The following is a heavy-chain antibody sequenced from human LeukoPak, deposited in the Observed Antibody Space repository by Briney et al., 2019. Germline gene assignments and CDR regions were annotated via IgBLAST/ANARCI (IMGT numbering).Heavy chain of an antibody. V-gene: IGHV4-39*07. CDR1: GGSISSSSYY. CDR3: ARDQRYSGSYYVRGDACDI. J-gene: IGHJ3*02. CDR2: IYYSGST. Sequence: PSETLSLTCTVSGGSISSSSYYWGWIRQPPGKGLEWIGSIYYSGSTYYNPSLKSRVTISVDTSKNQFSLKLSSVTAADTALYYCARDQRYSGSYYVRGDACDIWGQGTMVTVSS. D-gene: IGHD1-26*01.